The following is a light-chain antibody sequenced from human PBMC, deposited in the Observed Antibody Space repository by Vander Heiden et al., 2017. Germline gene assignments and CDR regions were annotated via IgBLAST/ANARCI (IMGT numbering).Light chain of an antibody. CDR1: QSTSSY. Sequence: DIKMTHSPSSLSASVGDRVTVTCRASQSTSSYVNWHQQRPGQAPRVLIYAAHSLQSGVPSRFSGSGSGTDFTLTISSLQPEDFATYYYHQSHTTPHTFGQGTKLEIK. V-gene: IGKV1-39*01. CDR2: AAH. J-gene: IGKJ2*01. CDR3: HQSHTTPHT.